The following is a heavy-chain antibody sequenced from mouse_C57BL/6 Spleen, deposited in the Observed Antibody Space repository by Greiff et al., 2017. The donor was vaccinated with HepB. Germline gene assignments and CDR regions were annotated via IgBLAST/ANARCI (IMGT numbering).Heavy chain of an antibody. CDR3: ARRDSSGDWFAY. J-gene: IGHJ3*01. D-gene: IGHD3-2*02. Sequence: VQLQQSGPELVKPGASVKISCTASGYSFTDYNMNWVKQSNGKSLEWIGVINPNYGTTSYNQKFKGQATLTVDQSSSTAYMQRNSLTSEDSAVYYCARRDSSGDWFAYWGQGTLVTVSA. CDR1: GYSFTDYN. V-gene: IGHV1-39*01. CDR2: INPNYGTT.